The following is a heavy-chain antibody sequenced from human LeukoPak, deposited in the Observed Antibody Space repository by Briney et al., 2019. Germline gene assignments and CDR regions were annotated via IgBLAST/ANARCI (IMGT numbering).Heavy chain of an antibody. CDR2: ISGSGGST. D-gene: IGHD3-22*01. Sequence: GGSLRLSCAASGFTFSSYAMSWVHQAPGKGLEWVSAISGSGGSTYYADSVKGRFTISRDNSKNTLYLQMNSLRAEDTAVYYCAKLHNYYYDSSGYGNWFDPWGQGTLVTVSS. CDR3: AKLHNYYYDSSGYGNWFDP. CDR1: GFTFSSYA. J-gene: IGHJ5*02. V-gene: IGHV3-23*01.